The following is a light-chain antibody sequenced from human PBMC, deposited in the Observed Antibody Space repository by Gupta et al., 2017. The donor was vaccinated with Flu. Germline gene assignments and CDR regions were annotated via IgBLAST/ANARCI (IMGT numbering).Light chain of an antibody. Sequence: DIVMTQSPDSLAVSLGERATINCKSSQSVLYSSNNKNYLAWYQQKPGLPPKLLIYWASTRESGVPDAFSGRGSVRDFTLTIISLQAEDVAVYYCQQEYSTPRTFGQGTKVEIK. J-gene: IGKJ1*01. CDR3: QQEYSTPRT. CDR1: QSVLYSSNNKNY. CDR2: WAS. V-gene: IGKV4-1*01.